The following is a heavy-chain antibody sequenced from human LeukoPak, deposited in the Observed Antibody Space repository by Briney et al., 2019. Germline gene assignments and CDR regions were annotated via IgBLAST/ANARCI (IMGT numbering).Heavy chain of an antibody. CDR1: GGSISSGGYY. J-gene: IGHJ4*02. Sequence: KPSETLSLTCTVSGGSISSGGYYWSWIRQHPGKGLEWIGYIYYSGSTNYNPSLKSRVTISVDTSKNQFSLRLSSVTAADTAVYYSARLASGSYGPLTPFDYWGQGTLVTVSS. CDR2: IYYSGST. D-gene: IGHD1-26*01. CDR3: ARLASGSYGPLTPFDY. V-gene: IGHV4-61*08.